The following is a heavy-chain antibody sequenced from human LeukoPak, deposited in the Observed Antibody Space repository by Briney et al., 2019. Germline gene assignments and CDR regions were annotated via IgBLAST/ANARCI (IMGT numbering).Heavy chain of an antibody. CDR3: ARGGGLDV. Sequence: PGGSLRLSCAASGFTFSSYWMCWVRQAPGKGLEWVANIKQDGSEKYYVDSVKGRFTISRDNAKNSLYLQMSNLRAEDTAVYFCARGGGLDVWGQGATVTVSS. CDR1: GFTFSSYW. D-gene: IGHD3-16*01. CDR2: IKQDGSEK. J-gene: IGHJ6*02. V-gene: IGHV3-7*03.